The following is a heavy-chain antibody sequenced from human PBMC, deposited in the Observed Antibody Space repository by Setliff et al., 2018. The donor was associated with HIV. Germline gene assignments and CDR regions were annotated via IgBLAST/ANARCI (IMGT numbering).Heavy chain of an antibody. Sequence: GSLKISCKGSGKNFTDYWIGWVRQMPGKGLEWMAIIYPGDSESIYSPSFQGQVTISADRSISTAYLQWSDLKASDTAMYYCARHRIVKAYYYYMDVWGKGTTVTVSS. CDR3: ARHRIVKAYYYYMDV. J-gene: IGHJ6*03. CDR2: IYPGDSES. V-gene: IGHV5-51*01. CDR1: GKNFTDYW. D-gene: IGHD3-16*02.